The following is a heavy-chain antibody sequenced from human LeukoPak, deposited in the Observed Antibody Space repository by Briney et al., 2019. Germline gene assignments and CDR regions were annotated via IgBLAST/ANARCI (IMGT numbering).Heavy chain of an antibody. J-gene: IGHJ4*02. Sequence: GASVKVSCKASGYTFTSYYMHWVRQAPGQGLEWMGIINPSGGSTSYAQKFQDRVSMTRDTSISTAYMHLSRLRSADTAVYYCARSPHILTGENFDYWGQGTLLTVSS. CDR2: INPSGGST. V-gene: IGHV1-46*01. D-gene: IGHD3-9*01. CDR1: GYTFTSYY. CDR3: ARSPHILTGENFDY.